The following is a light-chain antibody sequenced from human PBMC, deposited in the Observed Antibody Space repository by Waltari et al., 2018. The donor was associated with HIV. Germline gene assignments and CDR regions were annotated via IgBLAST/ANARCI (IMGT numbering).Light chain of an antibody. CDR3: QVWNSSRGLSFV. CDR1: NIESKS. J-gene: IGLJ1*01. CDR2: EDH. V-gene: IGLV3-21*02. Sequence: SYVLIQPPSVSVAPGQTATITCGGNNIESKSVHWYQQKPGQAPVLVVSEDHGRPSGIPKRVSGSNSGNTATLTISRVEAEDEADYYCQVWNSSRGLSFVVGSGTKVTVL.